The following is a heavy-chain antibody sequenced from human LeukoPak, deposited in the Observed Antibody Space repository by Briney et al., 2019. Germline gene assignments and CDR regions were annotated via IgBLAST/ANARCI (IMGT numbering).Heavy chain of an antibody. J-gene: IGHJ6*02. V-gene: IGHV4-31*03. CDR2: IYYSGST. CDR3: ARDLVDTAMVPHYGMDV. D-gene: IGHD5-18*01. CDR1: GGSISSGGYY. Sequence: SSETLSLTCTVSGGSISSGGYYWSWIRQHPGKGLEWIGYIYYSGSTYHNPSLKSRVTISVDTSKNQFSLKLSSVTAADTAVYYCARDLVDTAMVPHYGMDVWGQGTTVTVSS.